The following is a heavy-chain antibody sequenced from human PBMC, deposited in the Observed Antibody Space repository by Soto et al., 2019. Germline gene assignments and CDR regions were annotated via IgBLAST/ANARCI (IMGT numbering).Heavy chain of an antibody. CDR3: ARRPHYYDSSGPRYWYFDL. Sequence: QMQESGPGLVKPSETLSLTCTVSGASVSSSVYYWDWIRQPPGKDLEWIGSIFYSGDSNYNPSLKSRITISVETSKNQFSLKMSSLTAADTAIYYCARRPHYYDSSGPRYWYFDLWGRGTLVTVSS. J-gene: IGHJ2*01. CDR1: GASVSSSVYY. CDR2: IFYSGDS. D-gene: IGHD3-22*01. V-gene: IGHV4-39*01.